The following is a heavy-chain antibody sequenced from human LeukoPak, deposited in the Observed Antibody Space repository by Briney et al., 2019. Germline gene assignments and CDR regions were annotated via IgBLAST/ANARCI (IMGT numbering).Heavy chain of an antibody. J-gene: IGHJ4*02. V-gene: IGHV1-69*01. CDR1: GGTFSSYA. D-gene: IGHD4-11*01. Sequence: ASVKVSCKASGGTFSSYAISWVRPAPGQGLEWMGGIIPIFGTANYAQKFQGRVTITADESTSTAYMELSSLRSEDTAVYYCARGGYSNYRPWDYWGQGTLVTVSS. CDR2: IIPIFGTA. CDR3: ARGGYSNYRPWDY.